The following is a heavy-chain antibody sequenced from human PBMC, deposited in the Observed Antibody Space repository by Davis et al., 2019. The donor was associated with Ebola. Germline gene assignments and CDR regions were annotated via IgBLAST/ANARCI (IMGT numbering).Heavy chain of an antibody. Sequence: SLKISCAASGFTYDAYAMHWVRQAPGKGLEWVSGILWKSGDIGYADSVKGRFTISRDSAKKSLYLEMNRLSAEDTAVYYCARDPWDLWGQGTLVIVSS. J-gene: IGHJ5*02. CDR2: ILWKSGDI. V-gene: IGHV3-9*01. CDR1: GFTYDAYA. CDR3: ARDPWDL.